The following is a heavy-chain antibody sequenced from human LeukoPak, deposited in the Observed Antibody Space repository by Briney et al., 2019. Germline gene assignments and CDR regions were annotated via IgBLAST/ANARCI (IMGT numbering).Heavy chain of an antibody. CDR1: GYTFTGYY. J-gene: IGHJ4*02. V-gene: IGHV1-2*06. Sequence: ASVKLSFNASGYTFTGYYMHWVRQSPGQALEWMGRINPNSGGTDYTQKFQGRVSMTRDTSISTAYMELSRLRSDDTAVYYCASFSLREPFDYWGLGTLVTVSS. CDR3: ASFSLREPFDY. CDR2: INPNSGGT. D-gene: IGHD1-14*01.